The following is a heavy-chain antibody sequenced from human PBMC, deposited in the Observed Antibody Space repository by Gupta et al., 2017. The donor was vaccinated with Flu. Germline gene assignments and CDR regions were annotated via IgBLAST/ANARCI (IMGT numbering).Heavy chain of an antibody. J-gene: IGHJ4*02. D-gene: IGHD1-26*01. CDR3: ARGVVGATYYFDY. Sequence: RQAPGQGLEWMGRINPNSGGTNYAQKFQGRVTMTRDTSISTAYIELSRLRSDDTAVYYCARGVVGATYYFDYWGQGTLVTVSS. CDR2: INPNSGGT. V-gene: IGHV1-2*06.